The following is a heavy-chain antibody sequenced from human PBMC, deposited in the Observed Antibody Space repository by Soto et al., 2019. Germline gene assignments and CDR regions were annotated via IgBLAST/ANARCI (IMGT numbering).Heavy chain of an antibody. CDR3: AKDSYFEVVADASHM. Sequence: PWGSLSLSCAASGFNLNSYSLNWVRQAPGKGLEWVAIMSFDGSNKFYADSVKGRFTISRDNSKNMLYLNLNSLRPDDTAVYYCAKDSYFEVVADASHMWGQGTFLTV. V-gene: IGHV3-30-3*01. CDR1: GFNLNSYS. D-gene: IGHD3-3*01. CDR2: MSFDGSNK. J-gene: IGHJ3*02.